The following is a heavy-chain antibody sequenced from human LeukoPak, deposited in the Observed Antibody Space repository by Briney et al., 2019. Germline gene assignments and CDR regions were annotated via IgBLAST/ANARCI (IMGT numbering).Heavy chain of an antibody. CDR3: ARDWVTYGYFDL. Sequence: SETLSLTCTVSGGSISSSSYYWGWIRQPPGKGLEWIGSMYYIGSTYYNPSLKSRVTISVDTSKNQFSLKLSSVIAADTAVYYCARDWVTYGYFDLWGRGTLVTVSS. V-gene: IGHV4-39*07. J-gene: IGHJ2*01. D-gene: IGHD4-23*01. CDR2: MYYIGST. CDR1: GGSISSSSYY.